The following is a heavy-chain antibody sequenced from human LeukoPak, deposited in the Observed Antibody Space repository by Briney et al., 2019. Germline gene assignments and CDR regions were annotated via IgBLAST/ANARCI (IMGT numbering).Heavy chain of an antibody. V-gene: IGHV1-18*01. Sequence: EASVKVSCKASGYTFTSYGISWVRQAPGQGLEWMGWISAYNGNTNYAQKLQGRVTMTTDTSTSTAYMELRSLRSDDTAVYYCARDRPLRYCSSTSCYPLYDAFDIWGKGTMVTVSS. CDR1: GYTFTSYG. CDR2: ISAYNGNT. CDR3: ARDRPLRYCSSTSCYPLYDAFDI. J-gene: IGHJ3*02. D-gene: IGHD2-2*01.